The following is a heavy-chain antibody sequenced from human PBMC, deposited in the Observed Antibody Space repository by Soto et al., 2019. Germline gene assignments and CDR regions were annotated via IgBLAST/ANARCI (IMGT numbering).Heavy chain of an antibody. V-gene: IGHV3-23*01. J-gene: IGHJ4*02. CDR2: ISGSGGST. CDR3: AKSYSSNWYDYFDY. Sequence: GGSLRLSCAASGFTFSSYWMSWVRQAPGKGLEWVSAISGSGGSTYYADSVKGRFTISRDNSKNTLYLQMNSLRAEDTALYYCAKSYSSNWYDYFDYWGQGTLVTASS. CDR1: GFTFSSYW. D-gene: IGHD6-13*01.